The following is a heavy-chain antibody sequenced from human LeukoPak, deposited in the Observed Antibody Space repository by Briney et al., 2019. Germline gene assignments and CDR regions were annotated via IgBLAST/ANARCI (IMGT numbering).Heavy chain of an antibody. CDR2: INHSGST. V-gene: IGHV4-34*01. J-gene: IGHJ4*02. D-gene: IGHD6-13*01. CDR3: ARGVPGIAAAGSWFDY. CDR1: GGSFSGYY. Sequence: LETLSLTCAVYGGSFSGYYWSWIRQPPGKGLEWIGEINHSGSTNYNPSLKSRVTISVDTSKNQFSLKLSSVTAADTAVYYCARGVPGIAAAGSWFDYWGQGTLVTVSS.